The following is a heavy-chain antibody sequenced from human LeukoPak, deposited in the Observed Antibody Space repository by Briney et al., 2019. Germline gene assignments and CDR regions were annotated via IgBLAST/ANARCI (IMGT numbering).Heavy chain of an antibody. CDR2: INHSGST. J-gene: IGHJ4*02. D-gene: IGHD2-2*01. CDR1: GGSFSGYY. Sequence: SETLSLTCAVYGGSFSGYYWSWIRQPPGKGLEWIGEINHSGSTNYNPSLKSRVTISVDTSKNQFSLKLSSVTAADTAVYYCARVSSNHGGFDYWGQGTLVTVSS. CDR3: ARVSSNHGGFDY. V-gene: IGHV4-34*01.